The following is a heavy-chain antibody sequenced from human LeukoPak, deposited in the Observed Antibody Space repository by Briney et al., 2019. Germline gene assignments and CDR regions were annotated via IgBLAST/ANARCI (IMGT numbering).Heavy chain of an antibody. J-gene: IGHJ4*02. V-gene: IGHV4-39*01. CDR2: IYYSGST. D-gene: IGHD3-22*01. Sequence: SETLSLTCTVSGGSISSSSFYWGWIRQPPGKGLEWIGSIYYSGSTYYNPSLKSRVTISVDTSKNQFSLKLSSVTAADTAVYYCASLNYYDSSGYSPRFGYWGQGTLVTVSS. CDR3: ASLNYYDSSGYSPRFGY. CDR1: GGSISSSSFY.